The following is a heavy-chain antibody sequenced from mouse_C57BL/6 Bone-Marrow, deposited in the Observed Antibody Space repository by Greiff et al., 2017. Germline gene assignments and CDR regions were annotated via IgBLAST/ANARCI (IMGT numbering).Heavy chain of an antibody. CDR2: IFPGSGST. Sequence: VKLQESGPELVKPGASVKISCKASGYTFTDYYINWVKQRPGQGLEWIGWIFPGSGSTYYNEKFKGKATLTVDKSSSTAYMLLSSLTSEDSAVYFCARTITTVVGGYFDYWGQGTTLTVSS. CDR3: ARTITTVVGGYFDY. CDR1: GYTFTDYY. V-gene: IGHV1-75*01. J-gene: IGHJ2*01. D-gene: IGHD1-1*01.